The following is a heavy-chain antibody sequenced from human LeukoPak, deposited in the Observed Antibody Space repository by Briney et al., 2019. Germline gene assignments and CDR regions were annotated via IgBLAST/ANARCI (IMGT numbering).Heavy chain of an antibody. V-gene: IGHV3-48*03. CDR1: GFTLRSYE. Sequence: PGGSLRLSCAASGFTLRSYEMNWVRQAPGKGVEWVSYISNSGGTKYYADSVKGRFTISRDNAKNSLYLQMNSLRAEDTAVYYCARECGGDCYSDPFDYWGQGTLVTVSS. CDR3: ARECGGDCYSDPFDY. CDR2: ISNSGGTK. D-gene: IGHD2-21*02. J-gene: IGHJ4*02.